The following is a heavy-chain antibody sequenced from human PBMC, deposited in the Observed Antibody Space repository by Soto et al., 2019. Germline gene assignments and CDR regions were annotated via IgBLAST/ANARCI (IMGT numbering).Heavy chain of an antibody. CDR1: GFTFGNYW. CDR3: SRDKRQCTTGHCSHAS. CDR2: INDDGRGI. J-gene: IGHJ5*02. V-gene: IGHV3-74*01. Sequence: GGSLRLSCGASGFTFGNYWMHWVRQVPGKGLVWVSRINDDGRGIDYADSVKGRFTISRDNARNTLYLQLNSLRAEDTAVYYCSRDKRQCTTGHCSHASWGQGTLVTVSA. D-gene: IGHD2-8*01.